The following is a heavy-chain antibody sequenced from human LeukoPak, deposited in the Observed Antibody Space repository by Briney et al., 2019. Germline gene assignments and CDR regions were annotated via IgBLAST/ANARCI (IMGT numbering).Heavy chain of an antibody. CDR1: GYTFTSYD. J-gene: IGHJ6*03. CDR3: AREAAAAFYYYYYMDV. CDR2: MNPNSGNT. Sequence: EASVKVSCKASGYTFTSYDINWVRQATGQGLEWMGWMNPNSGNTGYAQKFQGRVTITRNTSISTAYMELSSLRSEDTAVYYCAREAAAAFYYYYYMDVWGKGTTVTVSS. D-gene: IGHD6-13*01. V-gene: IGHV1-8*03.